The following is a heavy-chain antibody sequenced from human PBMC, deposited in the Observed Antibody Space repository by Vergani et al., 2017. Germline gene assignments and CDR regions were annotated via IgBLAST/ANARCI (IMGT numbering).Heavy chain of an antibody. Sequence: QVQLVQSGSELKKPGASVKVSCKASGYTFTSYAMNWVRQAPGQGLEWMGWINPKNGLTKYAQRFQGRVSLTRDTSITTAFMELSCLRSDDTAMYYCTSFPTETSEYYDSTGYYHRFFEKWGQGTLVTVSS. CDR1: GYTFTSYA. D-gene: IGHD3-16*01. CDR3: TSFPTETSEYYDSTGYYHRFFEK. CDR2: INPKNGLT. J-gene: IGHJ4*02. V-gene: IGHV1-2*02.